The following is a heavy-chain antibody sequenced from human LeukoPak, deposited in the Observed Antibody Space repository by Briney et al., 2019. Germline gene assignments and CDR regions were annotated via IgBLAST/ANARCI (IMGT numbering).Heavy chain of an antibody. CDR2: INHSGST. CDR3: ARADYGSGTYNFDY. V-gene: IGHV4-38-2*02. D-gene: IGHD3-10*01. Sequence: SETLSLTCTVSGYSISSGYYWGWIRQPPGKGLEWIGEINHSGSTNYNPSLKSRVTISVDTSKNQFSLKLSSVTAADTAVYYCARADYGSGTYNFDYWGQGTLVTVSS. CDR1: GYSISSGYY. J-gene: IGHJ4*02.